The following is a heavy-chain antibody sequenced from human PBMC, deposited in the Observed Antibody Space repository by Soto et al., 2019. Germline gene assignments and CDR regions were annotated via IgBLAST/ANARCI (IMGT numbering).Heavy chain of an antibody. D-gene: IGHD5-18*01. CDR3: AKGEGYSYGSLFDY. J-gene: IGHJ4*02. V-gene: IGHV3-23*01. CDR2: ISGSGGST. CDR1: GFTLSSFA. Sequence: GGSLRLSCAASGFTLSSFAMSWVRQAPGKGLDWVSAISGSGGSTYSADSVKGRFTISRDNSKNTLYLQMSSLRAEDTAVYYCAKGEGYSYGSLFDYWGQGTLVTVSS.